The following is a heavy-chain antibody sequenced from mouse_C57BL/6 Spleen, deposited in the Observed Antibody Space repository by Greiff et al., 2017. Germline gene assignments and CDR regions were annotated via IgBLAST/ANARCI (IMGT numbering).Heavy chain of an antibody. CDR1: GFNIKDDY. CDR3: ATTAAGAC. V-gene: IGHV14-4*01. CDR2: IDPENGDT. Sequence: VQLQQSGAELVRPGASVKLSCTASGFNIKDDYMHWVKQRPEQGLEWIGWIDPENGDTEYASKFQGKATITADTSSNTAYLQLSSLTSEDTAVYYCATTAAGACWGKGTLVTVAA. J-gene: IGHJ3*01.